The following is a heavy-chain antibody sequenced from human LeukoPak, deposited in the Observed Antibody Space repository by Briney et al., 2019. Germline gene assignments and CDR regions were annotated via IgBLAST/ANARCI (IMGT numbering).Heavy chain of an antibody. V-gene: IGHV3-15*01. CDR3: TTAPRGYCSGGSCSYAFDI. CDR2: IKSKSDGGTT. CDR1: TFTFSNAW. D-gene: IGHD2-15*01. Sequence: GGSLRLSCAASTFTFSNAWMSWVRQAPGKGLEGVGRIKSKSDGGTTDYAAPVKGRFTISRDDSKNTLYLQMNSLKTEDTAVYYCTTAPRGYCSGGSCSYAFDIWGQGTMVTVSS. J-gene: IGHJ3*02.